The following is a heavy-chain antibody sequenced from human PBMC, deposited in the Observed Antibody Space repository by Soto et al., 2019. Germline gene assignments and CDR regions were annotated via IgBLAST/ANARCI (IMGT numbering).Heavy chain of an antibody. V-gene: IGHV1-46*01. D-gene: IGHD3-22*01. J-gene: IGHJ4*02. CDR2: INPSGGST. Sequence: ASVKVSCKASGYTLIMYYIHWMRQAPGQGLEWMGLINPSGGSTTYAQKFQGRVTMTRDTSTSTVYMDLSSLKSEDTAVYYCARSPYSSGYYYAIDYWGQGTQDTVSS. CDR1: GYTLIMYY. CDR3: ARSPYSSGYYYAIDY.